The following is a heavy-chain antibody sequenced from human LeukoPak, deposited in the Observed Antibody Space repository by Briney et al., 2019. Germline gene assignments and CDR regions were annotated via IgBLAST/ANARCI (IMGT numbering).Heavy chain of an antibody. CDR2: IYYSGST. CDR1: GGSISSYY. J-gene: IGHJ4*02. D-gene: IGHD4-23*01. Sequence: SETLSLTCTVSGGSISSYYWSWIRQPPGKGLERIGYIYYSGSTNYNPSLKSRVTISVDTSKNRFSLKLSSVTAADTAVYYCARGPSDGYGGNSDYWGQGTLVTVSS. V-gene: IGHV4-59*01. CDR3: ARGPSDGYGGNSDY.